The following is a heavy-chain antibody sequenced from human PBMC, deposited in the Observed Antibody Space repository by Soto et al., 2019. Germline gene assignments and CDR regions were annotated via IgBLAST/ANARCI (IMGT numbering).Heavy chain of an antibody. V-gene: IGHV1-3*01. Sequence: ASVKVSCKASGYTFTSYAIHWVRQAPGQRLEWMGWINAGNGNTKSSERFQGRVTISRVTSASTAYLELSSLRSEDTAVYYCARGSGPMIEWHWGQGTLVTVSS. CDR2: INAGNGNT. CDR3: ARGSGPMIEWH. CDR1: GYTFTSYA. J-gene: IGHJ4*02. D-gene: IGHD3-22*01.